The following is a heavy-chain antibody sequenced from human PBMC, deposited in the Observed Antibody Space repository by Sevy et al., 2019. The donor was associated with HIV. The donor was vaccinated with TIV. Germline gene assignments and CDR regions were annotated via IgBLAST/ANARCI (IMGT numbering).Heavy chain of an antibody. V-gene: IGHV3-23*01. CDR2: LSFGCGKI. J-gene: IGHJ4*02. D-gene: IGHD2-8*01. CDR3: AREGCTKPHDY. CDR1: GFTFNIYS. Sequence: GGSLRLSCAASGFTFNIYSMSWVRQTPGKGLEWVATLSFGCGKINHADSVKGRFTMSRDDSKNAVCLQMNNLRVEDTAIYYCAREGCTKPHDYWGQGTLVTVSS.